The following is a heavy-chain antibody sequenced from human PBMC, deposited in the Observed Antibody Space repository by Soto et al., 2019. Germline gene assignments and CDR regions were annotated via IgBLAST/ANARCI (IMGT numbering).Heavy chain of an antibody. J-gene: IGHJ5*02. CDR1: GFTLSSYA. D-gene: IGHD4-17*01. V-gene: IGHV3-23*01. Sequence: GGSLRLSCAASGFTLSSYAMSWVRQAPGKGLEWVSTFSGTGGYTYYADSVKGRFTISRDDSKNTLFLHMNSLRAADAAVYYCARGQRALITYGPFDPWGQGTLVTVSS. CDR3: ARGQRALITYGPFDP. CDR2: FSGTGGYT.